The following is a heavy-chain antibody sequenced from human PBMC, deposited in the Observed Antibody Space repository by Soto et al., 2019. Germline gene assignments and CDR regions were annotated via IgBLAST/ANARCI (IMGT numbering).Heavy chain of an antibody. CDR3: ARDQEHCSGGSCYLFDY. V-gene: IGHV3-21*06. D-gene: IGHD2-15*01. CDR1: GFTFTRYS. J-gene: IGHJ4*02. CDR2: ISSTTSYI. Sequence: GGSLRLSCAASGFTFTRYSMNWVRQAPGKGLEWVSSISSTTSYIYYGDSMKGRFTISRDNAKNSLYLEMNSLRAEDTAVYYCARDQEHCSGGSCYLFDYWGQGTLVTVSS.